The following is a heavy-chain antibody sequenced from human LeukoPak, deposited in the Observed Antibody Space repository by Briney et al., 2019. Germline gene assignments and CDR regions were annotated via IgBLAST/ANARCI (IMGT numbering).Heavy chain of an antibody. CDR2: IRYDGTNK. D-gene: IGHD4-17*01. Sequence: GGSLRLTCAASGFTFSLYGIHWGRQAPGKGLEWVAFIRYDGTNKYYSDSLKGRFTISRDNSKNTLSLQMSTLRPEDTAVYYCAKDTHVGYGDPSALYDYWGQGTLVTVSS. CDR3: AKDTHVGYGDPSALYDY. V-gene: IGHV3-30*02. CDR1: GFTFSLYG. J-gene: IGHJ4*02.